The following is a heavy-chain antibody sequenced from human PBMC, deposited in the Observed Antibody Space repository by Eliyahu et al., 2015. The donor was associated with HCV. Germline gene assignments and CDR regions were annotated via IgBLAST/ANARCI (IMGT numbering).Heavy chain of an antibody. CDR2: IFPSDSDT. CDR1: GFPFXXNW. D-gene: IGHD3-10*01. CDR3: AKSPPMLRTGAKWYFDL. Sequence: EVQLEQSGAEVKNPGXSLKISCKGSGFPFXXNWXGWVRQXPGKGLEWVGIIFPSDSDTRYSPSFQGQVTISADKSISTAYLHWSSLKASDTAIYYCAKSPPMLRTGAKWYFDLWGRGTLVTVSS. J-gene: IGHJ2*01. V-gene: IGHV5-51*03.